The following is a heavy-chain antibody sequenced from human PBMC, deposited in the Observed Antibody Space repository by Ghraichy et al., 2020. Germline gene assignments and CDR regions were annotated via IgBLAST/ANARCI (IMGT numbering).Heavy chain of an antibody. V-gene: IGHV1-46*01. CDR1: GYTFTSYY. J-gene: IGHJ6*02. Sequence: ASVKVSCKASGYTFTSYYMHWVRQAPGQGLEWMGIINPSGGSTSYAQKFQGRVTMTRDTSTSTVYMELSSLRSEDTAVYYCAVTMVQGPHLGNGMDVWGQGTTVTVSS. CDR3: AVTMVQGPHLGNGMDV. CDR2: INPSGGST. D-gene: IGHD3-10*01.